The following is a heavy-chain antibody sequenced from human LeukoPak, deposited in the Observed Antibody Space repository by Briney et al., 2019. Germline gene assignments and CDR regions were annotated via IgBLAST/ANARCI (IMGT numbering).Heavy chain of an antibody. D-gene: IGHD6-13*01. CDR2: IIPILGLA. Sequence: SVKVSCKASGGTFSSYAISWVRQAPGQGLEWMGRIIPILGLANYAQKFQGRVTITADKSTSTAYMELSSLRSEDTAVYYCARDYSSRGYFDYWGQGTLVTVSS. CDR1: GGTFSSYA. J-gene: IGHJ4*02. CDR3: ARDYSSRGYFDY. V-gene: IGHV1-69*04.